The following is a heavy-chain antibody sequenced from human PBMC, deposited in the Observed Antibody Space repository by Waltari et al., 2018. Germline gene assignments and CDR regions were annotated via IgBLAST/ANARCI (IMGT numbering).Heavy chain of an antibody. J-gene: IGHJ6*02. CDR3: ARRSYDFWSTIHYYGMDV. V-gene: IGHV1-8*01. D-gene: IGHD3-3*01. Sequence: QVQLVQSGAEVKKPGASVTVSCKASGYTFTSYDINWVRQATGQGLEWRGWMNPYSGNTDYAQKFQGRVTMTRNTSISTAYMELSSLRSEDTAVYYCARRSYDFWSTIHYYGMDVWGQGTTVTVSS. CDR1: GYTFTSYD. CDR2: MNPYSGNT.